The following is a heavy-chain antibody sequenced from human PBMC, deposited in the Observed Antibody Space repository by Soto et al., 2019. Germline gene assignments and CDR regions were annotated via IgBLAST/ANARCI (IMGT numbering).Heavy chain of an antibody. J-gene: IGHJ3*02. Sequence: ETQCLTYTVAEASSSGGDDCWGWIRQPPGKGLEWIGSIHYSESSYFYPSLQSRVTISLDTSQNQISLNLSSVTGADTAVYYCARSRGPRNRNAFDIWGQGTMVTVS. CDR3: ARSRGPRNRNAFDI. CDR2: IHYSESS. D-gene: IGHD3-10*01. V-gene: IGHV4-39*01. CDR1: EASSSGGDDC.